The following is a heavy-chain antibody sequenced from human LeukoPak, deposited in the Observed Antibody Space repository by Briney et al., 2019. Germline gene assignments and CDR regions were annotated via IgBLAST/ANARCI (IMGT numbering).Heavy chain of an antibody. CDR3: ARDGGGDYGGNRGH. J-gene: IGHJ4*02. Sequence: SVKVSCKASGGTFSSYTISWVRQAPGQGLEWMGRIIPILGIANYAQKFQGRVRITADKSPSTAYMELSSLRSEDTAVYYCARDGGGDYGGNRGHWGQGTLVTVSS. CDR2: IIPILGIA. D-gene: IGHD4-23*01. V-gene: IGHV1-69*04. CDR1: GGTFSSYT.